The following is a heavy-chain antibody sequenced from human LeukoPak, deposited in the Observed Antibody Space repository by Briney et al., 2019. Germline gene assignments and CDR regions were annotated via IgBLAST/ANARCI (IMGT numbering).Heavy chain of an antibody. J-gene: IGHJ4*02. Sequence: SETLSLTCTVSGGSISSSSDYWGWIRQPPGKGLEWIGSIYYSGSTYYNPSLKSRVTISVDTSKNQFALKLSSVTAADTAVYYCARLIRDGYNSGFEDYWGQGTLVTVSS. CDR3: ARLIRDGYNSGFEDY. D-gene: IGHD5-24*01. V-gene: IGHV4-39*01. CDR1: GGSISSSSDY. CDR2: IYYSGST.